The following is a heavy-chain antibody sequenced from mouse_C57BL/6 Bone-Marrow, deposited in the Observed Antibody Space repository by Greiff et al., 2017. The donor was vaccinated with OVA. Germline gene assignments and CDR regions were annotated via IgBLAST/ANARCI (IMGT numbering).Heavy chain of an antibody. Sequence: QVQLQQPGTELVKPGASVKLSCKASGYTFTSYWMHWVKQRPGHGLEWIGNINPSNGGPTYNEKFKSKATLTVDKSSSTAYMQLSSLTSEDSAVYYCASFNYYGYWYFDVWGTGTTGTVSS. V-gene: IGHV1-53*01. CDR2: INPSNGGP. CDR3: ASFNYYGYWYFDV. D-gene: IGHD1-1*01. J-gene: IGHJ1*03. CDR1: GYTFTSYW.